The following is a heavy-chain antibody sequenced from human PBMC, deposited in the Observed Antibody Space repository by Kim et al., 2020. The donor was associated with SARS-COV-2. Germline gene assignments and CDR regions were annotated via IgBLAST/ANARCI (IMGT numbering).Heavy chain of an antibody. CDR2: INPSGGST. V-gene: IGHV1-46*02. D-gene: IGHD3-9*01. CDR1: GYTFNSYY. CDR3: ARGSPVYYDILTGYYRDY. Sequence: ASVKVSCKASGYTFNSYYMHWVRQAPGQGLEWMGIINPSGGSTSYAQKFQGRVTMTRDTSTSTVYMELSSLRSEDTAVYYCARGSPVYYDILTGYYRDYWGQGTLVTVS. J-gene: IGHJ4*02.